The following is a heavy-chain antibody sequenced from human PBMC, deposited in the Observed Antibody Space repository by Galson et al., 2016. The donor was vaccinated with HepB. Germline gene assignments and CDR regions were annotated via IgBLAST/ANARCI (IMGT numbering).Heavy chain of an antibody. D-gene: IGHD3-9*01. V-gene: IGHV3-48*02. Sequence: SLTLSCAASGFSFSYHVMNWVRQAPWKGPEWVSYISDSGLFYADSVRGRFTIPRDNAKETLYLQMDSLRDEDTALYFCARGGLRYWLDLWGQGTQVTVSS. J-gene: IGHJ4*02. CDR2: ISDSGL. CDR1: GFSFSYHV. CDR3: ARGGLRYWLDL.